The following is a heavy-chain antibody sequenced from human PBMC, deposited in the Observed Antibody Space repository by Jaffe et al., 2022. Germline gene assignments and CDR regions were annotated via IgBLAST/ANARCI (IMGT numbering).Heavy chain of an antibody. CDR3: ARSVDSTGWYYFDY. J-gene: IGHJ4*02. Sequence: QVQLQESGPGLVKPSQTLSLTCNVSGASINSGSYYWSWIRQPAGKGLEWIGRIYTSGNTHYNASLRSRLTISVDTSKNQFSLQLTSVSAADTAVYYCARSVDSTGWYYFDYWGPGTLVTVSS. D-gene: IGHD6-19*01. CDR2: IYTSGNT. V-gene: IGHV4-61*02. CDR1: GASINSGSYY.